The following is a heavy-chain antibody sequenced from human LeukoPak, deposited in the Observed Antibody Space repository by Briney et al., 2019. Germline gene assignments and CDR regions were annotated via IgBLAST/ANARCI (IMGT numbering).Heavy chain of an antibody. CDR1: GGSISSGGYY. CDR2: IYYSGST. V-gene: IGHV4-31*03. Sequence: SETLSLTCTVSGGSISSGGYYWSWIRQHPGKGLEWIGYIYYSGSTYYNPSLKSRVTISVDTSKNQFSLKLSSVTAADTAVYYCAASSVYYFDYWGQGTLVTVSS. J-gene: IGHJ4*02. CDR3: AASSVYYFDY.